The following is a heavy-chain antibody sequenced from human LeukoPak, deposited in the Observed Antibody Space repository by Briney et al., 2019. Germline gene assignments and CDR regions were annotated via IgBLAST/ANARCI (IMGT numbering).Heavy chain of an antibody. CDR1: GGTFSSYA. J-gene: IGHJ4*02. CDR2: ISAYNGNT. V-gene: IGHV1-18*01. Sequence: ASVKVSCKASGGTFSSYAISWVRQAPGQGLEWMGWISAYNGNTNYAQKLQGRVTMTTDTSTSTAYMELRSLRSDDTAVYYCASTYDILTGYYVWGQGTLVTVSS. D-gene: IGHD3-9*01. CDR3: ASTYDILTGYYV.